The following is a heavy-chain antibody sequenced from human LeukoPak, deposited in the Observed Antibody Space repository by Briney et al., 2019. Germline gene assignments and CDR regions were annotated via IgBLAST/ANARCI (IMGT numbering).Heavy chain of an antibody. V-gene: IGHV3-13*01. CDR1: GFTFIDYD. D-gene: IGHD6-19*01. CDR2: IGIRGDT. Sequence: QTGGSLRLSCAASGFTFIDYDMHWVRQVIGKGLEWVSAIGIRGDTHYSGSVKGRFTISRENAESSLYLQMNSLRAEDTAGYYCARGGIQVSGIDEFDYWGQGTLVTVSS. CDR3: ARGGIQVSGIDEFDY. J-gene: IGHJ4*02.